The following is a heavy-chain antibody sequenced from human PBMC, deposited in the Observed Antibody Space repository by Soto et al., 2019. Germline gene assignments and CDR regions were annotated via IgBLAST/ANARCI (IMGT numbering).Heavy chain of an antibody. V-gene: IGHV5-51*01. CDR3: AIQHPLDSSAWYN. Sequence: GESLKISCKASGYSFTNYWIGWVRQMPGEGLEWMGTIYPGDSDTRYSPSFEGQVAFSVDTSSNTAYLHWTSLKASDTAVYYCAIQHPLDSSAWYNWGQGTVVTVSS. CDR2: IYPGDSDT. J-gene: IGHJ4*02. D-gene: IGHD6-19*01. CDR1: GYSFTNYW.